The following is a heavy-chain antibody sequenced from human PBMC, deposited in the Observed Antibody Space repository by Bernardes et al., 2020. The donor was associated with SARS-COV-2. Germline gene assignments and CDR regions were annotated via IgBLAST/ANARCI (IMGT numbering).Heavy chain of an antibody. J-gene: IGHJ3*02. Sequence: GGSLRLSCAASGFTLSGYWMIWVRQAPGKGLEWVAKIQRDGSEKYYVDSVRGRFTISRDNARNSLFLQMNSLTAEDTAVYYCARIKVPVYYDSSGNSAFDIWGQGTTVTVSS. CDR1: GFTLSGYW. CDR2: IQRDGSEK. V-gene: IGHV3-7*03. CDR3: ARIKVPVYYDSSGNSAFDI. D-gene: IGHD3-22*01.